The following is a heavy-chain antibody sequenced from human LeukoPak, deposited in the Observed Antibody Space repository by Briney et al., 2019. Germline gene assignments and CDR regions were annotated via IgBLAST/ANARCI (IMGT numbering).Heavy chain of an antibody. D-gene: IGHD3-22*01. Sequence: GGSLRLSCAASGFTFSSYSMNWVRQAPGKGLEWVSSISSSSSYIYYADSVKGRFTISRDNAKNSLYLQMYSLRAEDTAVYYCARVGYYYDSRDPDYWGQGTLVTVSS. CDR3: ARVGYYYDSRDPDY. J-gene: IGHJ4*02. CDR1: GFTFSSYS. CDR2: ISSSSSYI. V-gene: IGHV3-21*01.